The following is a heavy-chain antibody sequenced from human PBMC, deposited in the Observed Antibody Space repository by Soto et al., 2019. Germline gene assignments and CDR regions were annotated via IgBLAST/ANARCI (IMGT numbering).Heavy chain of an antibody. V-gene: IGHV3-23*01. Sequence: GGSLSLSCAASGFTFSSYAMSWVRQAPGKGLEWVSAISGSGGSTYYADSVKGRFTISRDNSKNTLYLQMNSLRAEDTAVYYCAKGIAAAVRPRLLDYWCQGTLVTVSS. CDR1: GFTFSSYA. D-gene: IGHD6-13*01. CDR2: ISGSGGST. CDR3: AKGIAAAVRPRLLDY. J-gene: IGHJ4*02.